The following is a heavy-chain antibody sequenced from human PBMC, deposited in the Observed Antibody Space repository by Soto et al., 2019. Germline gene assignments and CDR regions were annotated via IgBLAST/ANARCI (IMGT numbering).Heavy chain of an antibody. CDR2: INYSGST. J-gene: IGHJ4*02. Sequence: QVQLQESGPGLVKPSETLSLTCTVSGGSISTYYWSWIRQPPGKGLEWIGYINYSGSTNYNPSLKSRVNISVDTSKNQFSLKLSSVTAADTAVYYCARHEHYCSGDCWLVTHYWGQGTLVTVSS. CDR3: ARHEHYCSGDCWLVTHY. D-gene: IGHD2-21*02. V-gene: IGHV4-59*08. CDR1: GGSISTYY.